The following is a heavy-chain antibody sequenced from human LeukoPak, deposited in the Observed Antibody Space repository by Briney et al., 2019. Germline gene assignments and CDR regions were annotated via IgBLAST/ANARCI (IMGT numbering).Heavy chain of an antibody. D-gene: IGHD3-10*01. V-gene: IGHV4-34*01. Sequence: SETLSLTCAVYGGSFSGYYWSWIRQPPGKGLEWIGEINHSGSTNYNPSLKSRVTISVDTSKNQFSLKLSSVTAADTAVYYCARAGSGSYYSHYYYYYGMDVWGQGTTVTVSS. CDR2: INHSGST. J-gene: IGHJ6*02. CDR1: GGSFSGYY. CDR3: ARAGSGSYYSHYYYYYGMDV.